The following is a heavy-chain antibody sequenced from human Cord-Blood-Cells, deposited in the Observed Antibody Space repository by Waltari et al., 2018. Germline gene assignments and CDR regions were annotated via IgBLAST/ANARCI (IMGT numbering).Heavy chain of an antibody. J-gene: IGHJ4*02. D-gene: IGHD6-13*01. V-gene: IGHV1-3*01. Sequence: QVQLVQSGAEGKKPGASVKVSCKASGYTFTSYAMHWVRQAPGQRLEWMGWINAGNGNTKYSQKFQGRVTITRDTSASTAYMELSSLRSEDTAVYYCARDKGIAAAGFDYWGQGTLVTVSS. CDR3: ARDKGIAAAGFDY. CDR2: INAGNGNT. CDR1: GYTFTSYA.